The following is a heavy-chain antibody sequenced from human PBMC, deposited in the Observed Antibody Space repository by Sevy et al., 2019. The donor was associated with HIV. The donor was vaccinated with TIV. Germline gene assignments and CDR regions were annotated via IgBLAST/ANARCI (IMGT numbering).Heavy chain of an antibody. CDR3: AKRDVLNWNDGYYYGMDV. Sequence: GGSLRLSCAASGFTFSSYAMSWVRQAPGKGLEWVSAISGSGGSTYYADSVKGRFTISRDNSKNTLYLQMNGLRAEDTAVYYCAKRDVLNWNDGYYYGMDVWGQGTTVTVSS. V-gene: IGHV3-23*01. D-gene: IGHD1-1*01. CDR2: ISGSGGST. J-gene: IGHJ6*02. CDR1: GFTFSSYA.